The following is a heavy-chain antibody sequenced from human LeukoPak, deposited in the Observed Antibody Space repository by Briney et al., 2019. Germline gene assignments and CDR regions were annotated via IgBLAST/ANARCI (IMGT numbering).Heavy chain of an antibody. V-gene: IGHV3-74*01. D-gene: IGHD3-10*01. J-gene: IGHJ3*02. CDR3: ARVIRGSGSEAFDI. CDR2: INSDGSST. CDR1: GFTFSSYW. Sequence: GGSLRLSCAASGFTFSSYWMHWVRQAPGKGLVWVSRINSDGSSTSYAASVKGRFTISRDNAKNTLYLQMNSLRAEDTAVYYCARVIRGSGSEAFDIWGQGTMVTVSS.